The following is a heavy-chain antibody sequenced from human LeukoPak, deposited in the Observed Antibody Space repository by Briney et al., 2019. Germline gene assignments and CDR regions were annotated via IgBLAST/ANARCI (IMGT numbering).Heavy chain of an antibody. CDR1: GFTFSSYA. Sequence: GMSLRLSCAASGFTFSSYAISWVRQAPGKGLEWVAVISYDGSNKYYADSVKGRFTISRDNSRNTLYLQMNSLRAEDTAVYYCASRLDYSSSWYEFEYWGQGTLVTVSS. J-gene: IGHJ4*02. CDR2: ISYDGSNK. D-gene: IGHD6-13*01. V-gene: IGHV3-30-3*01. CDR3: ASRLDYSSSWYEFEY.